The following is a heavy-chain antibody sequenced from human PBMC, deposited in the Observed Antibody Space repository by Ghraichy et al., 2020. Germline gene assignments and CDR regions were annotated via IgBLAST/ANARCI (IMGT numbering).Heavy chain of an antibody. D-gene: IGHD5-18*01. Sequence: ASVKVSCKASGYTFTSYYMHWVRQAPGQGLEWMGIINPSGGGTSYAQKFQGRVTMTRDTSTSTVYMELSSLRSEDTAVYYCVRRYSYGDFDYWGQGTLVTVSS. CDR2: INPSGGGT. J-gene: IGHJ4*02. CDR1: GYTFTSYY. CDR3: VRRYSYGDFDY. V-gene: IGHV1-46*03.